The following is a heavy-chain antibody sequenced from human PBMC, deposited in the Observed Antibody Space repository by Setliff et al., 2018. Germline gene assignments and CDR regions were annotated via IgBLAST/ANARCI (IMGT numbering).Heavy chain of an antibody. D-gene: IGHD2-2*01. CDR2: IYWDDDK. V-gene: IGHV2-5*08. CDR3: ARRRGVVVSSWFDP. Sequence: SGPTLVNPTQTLTLTCTFSGFSLSTSGMCVSWIRQPPGQALEWLALIYWDDDKRYSPSLKSRLTITKDTSKNQVVLTMTNMDPVDTATYYCARRRGVVVSSWFDPWGQGTLVTVSS. CDR1: GFSLSTSGMC. J-gene: IGHJ5*02.